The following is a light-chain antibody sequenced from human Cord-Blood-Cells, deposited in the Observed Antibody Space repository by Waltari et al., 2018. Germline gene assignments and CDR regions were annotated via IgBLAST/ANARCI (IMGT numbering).Light chain of an antibody. Sequence: EIQMTQSPSSVSAYVGDRVTITCRASQGISSWLAWYQRKPGKAPKLLIYAASSLQSGVPSRFSGIGSGTDFTLTISSLQPEDFATYYCQQANSFPFTFGPGTKVDIK. CDR3: QQANSFPFT. V-gene: IGKV1-12*01. CDR2: AAS. J-gene: IGKJ3*01. CDR1: QGISSW.